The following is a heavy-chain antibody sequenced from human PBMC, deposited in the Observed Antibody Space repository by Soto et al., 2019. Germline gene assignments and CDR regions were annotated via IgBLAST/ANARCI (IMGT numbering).Heavy chain of an antibody. CDR2: IYPAVSDT. J-gene: IGHJ4*02. CDR1: GYSFTNYW. CDR3: ARLPSTRSFDF. V-gene: IGHV5-51*01. Sequence: PGESLKISCKASGYSFTNYWIGWVRQMPGKGLEWMGIIYPAVSDTRYSPSFQGHVIISADKSDNTAYLQWSRLEASDTAMYYCARLPSTRSFDFWGQGPLVTVSS.